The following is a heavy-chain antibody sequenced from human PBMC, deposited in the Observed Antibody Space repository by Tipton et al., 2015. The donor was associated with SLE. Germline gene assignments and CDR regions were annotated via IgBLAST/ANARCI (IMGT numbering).Heavy chain of an antibody. CDR1: GFTFSNYW. CDR2: IYADGST. Sequence: SLRLSCVASGFTFSNYWMHWVRQAPGKGLEWVTVIYADGSTYYAHSVEGRFTVSRDSSKDTLALQMNSLRAEDTAVYYCAKGPRYFYESSGYITDWGQGTLVTVSS. J-gene: IGHJ4*02. CDR3: AKGPRYFYESSGYITD. D-gene: IGHD3-22*01. V-gene: IGHV3-NL1*01.